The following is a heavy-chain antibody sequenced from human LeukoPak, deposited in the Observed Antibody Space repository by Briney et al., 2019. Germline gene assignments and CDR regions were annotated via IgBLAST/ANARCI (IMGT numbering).Heavy chain of an antibody. Sequence: SETLSLTCPVYGGSFSGYYWSWIRQPPGKGLEWIGEINHSGSTNYNPSLKSRVTISVDTSKNQFSLKLSSVTAADTAVYYCARAVAGTDYWGQGTLVTVSS. J-gene: IGHJ4*02. D-gene: IGHD6-19*01. CDR3: ARAVAGTDY. CDR1: GGSFSGYY. V-gene: IGHV4-34*01. CDR2: INHSGST.